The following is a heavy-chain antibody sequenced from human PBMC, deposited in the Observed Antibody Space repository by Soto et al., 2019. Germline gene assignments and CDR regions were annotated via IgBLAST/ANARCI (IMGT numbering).Heavy chain of an antibody. V-gene: IGHV4-59*01. CDR1: GGSISRYY. D-gene: IGHD1-1*01. Sequence: SETLSLTCTVSGGSISRYYWSWIRQPPGKGLEWIGYIYYSGSTNYDPSLKSRVTISVDTSKNQFSLKLSSVTAADTAVYYCARGTSLGYYYYMDVWGKGTTVTVSS. CDR2: IYYSGST. J-gene: IGHJ6*03. CDR3: ARGTSLGYYYYMDV.